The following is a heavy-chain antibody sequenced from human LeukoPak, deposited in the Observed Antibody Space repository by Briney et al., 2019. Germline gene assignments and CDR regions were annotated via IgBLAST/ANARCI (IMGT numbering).Heavy chain of an antibody. CDR3: AGSNGQQLVPLGMDG. J-gene: IGHJ6*01. V-gene: IGHV4-59*01. Sequence: SGTLSLSCTVSGGSISSYYRSWVRQPPGKGLEWIGYIYYSGSTNYNPSLKSRVTISVDTSKNQFSLKLSSVTAADTAVYYCAGSNGQQLVPLGMDGSGKGTSVTVSS. D-gene: IGHD6-13*01. CDR2: IYYSGST. CDR1: GGSISSYY.